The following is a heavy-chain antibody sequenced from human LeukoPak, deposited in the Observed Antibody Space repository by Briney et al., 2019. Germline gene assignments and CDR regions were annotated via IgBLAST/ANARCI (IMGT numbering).Heavy chain of an antibody. CDR3: ARYSSGWMFDY. J-gene: IGHJ4*02. Sequence: PSETLSLTCTVSGGSINCYYWNWIRQPDGKGLEWIGRIYTSGSTNYNPSLKSRVTMSVDTSKNQFSLKLSSVTAADTAVYYCARYSSGWMFDYWGQGTLVTVSS. D-gene: IGHD6-19*01. V-gene: IGHV4-4*07. CDR1: GGSINCYY. CDR2: IYTSGST.